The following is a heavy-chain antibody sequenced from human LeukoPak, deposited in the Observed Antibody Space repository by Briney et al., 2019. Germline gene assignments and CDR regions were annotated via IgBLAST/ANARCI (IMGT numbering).Heavy chain of an antibody. V-gene: IGHV3-23*01. J-gene: IGHJ4*02. CDR2: ISGSGGST. D-gene: IGHD3-3*01. Sequence: GGSLRLSCAASGFTFSSYAMSWVRQAPGKGLEWVSAISGSGGSTYYADSVKGRFTISRDNSKNTLYLQMNSLRAEATAVYYCASRFRITIFGVVIPPFDYWGQGTLVTVSS. CDR3: ASRFRITIFGVVIPPFDY. CDR1: GFTFSSYA.